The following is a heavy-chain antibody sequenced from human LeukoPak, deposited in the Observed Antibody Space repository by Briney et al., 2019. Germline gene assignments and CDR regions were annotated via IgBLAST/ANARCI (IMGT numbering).Heavy chain of an antibody. D-gene: IGHD5-18*01. V-gene: IGHV1-69*01. CDR3: AGQRRRGYSHGFFDY. CDR2: IIPIFGTA. Sequence: SVKVSCKASGGTFSSYAISWVRQAPGQGLEWMGGIIPIFGTANYAQKFQGRVTITADESTSTAYMELSSLRSEDTTVYYCAGQRRRGYSHGFFDYWGQGTLVTVSS. J-gene: IGHJ4*02. CDR1: GGTFSSYA.